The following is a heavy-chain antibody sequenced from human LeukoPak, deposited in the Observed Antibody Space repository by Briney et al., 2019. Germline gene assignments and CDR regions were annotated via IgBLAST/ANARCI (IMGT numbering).Heavy chain of an antibody. V-gene: IGHV3-21*01. D-gene: IGHD4-17*01. CDR3: ARAEGDYLNYYGMDV. CDR2: ISSSSSYI. CDR1: GFTLSSYS. J-gene: IGHJ6*02. Sequence: GGSLRLSCAASGFTLSSYSVNWVRQAPGKGLEWVSSISSSSSYIYYADSVKGRFTISRDNAKNSLCLQMNSLRAEDTAVYYCARAEGDYLNYYGMDVWGQGTTVTVSS.